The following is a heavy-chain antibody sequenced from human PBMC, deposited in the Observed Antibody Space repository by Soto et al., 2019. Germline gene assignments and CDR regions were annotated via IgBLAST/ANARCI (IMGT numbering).Heavy chain of an antibody. CDR1: CGSFSGYY. J-gene: IGHJ4*02. Sequence: QVQLQQWGAGLLKPSETLSLTCAFYCGSFSGYYWSWIRQPPGKGLEWIGEINHSGSTNYNPSLKSRVTMSVDTSKNQFSLKLSSVTAADPAVYYCARTSRFDCLGQGTLVTVSS. CDR2: INHSGST. CDR3: ARTSRFDC. V-gene: IGHV4-34*01. D-gene: IGHD6-6*01.